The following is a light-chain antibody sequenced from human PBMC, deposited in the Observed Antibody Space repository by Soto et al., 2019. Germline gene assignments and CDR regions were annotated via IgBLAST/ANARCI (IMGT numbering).Light chain of an antibody. J-gene: IGLJ1*01. Sequence: QSVLTQPPSASGTPGQRVTISCSGSSSNVGGNPVNWYQHVPTTAPKLLIYTNTQRPSGVPDRFSGSKSGTSASLAISGLQSEDEADYYCASWDDSLKGHVFGTGTKLTVL. CDR3: ASWDDSLKGHV. V-gene: IGLV1-44*01. CDR2: TNT. CDR1: SSNVGGNP.